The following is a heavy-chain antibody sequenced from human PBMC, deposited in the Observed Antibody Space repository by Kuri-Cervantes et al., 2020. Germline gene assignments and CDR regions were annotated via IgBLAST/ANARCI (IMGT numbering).Heavy chain of an antibody. CDR1: GGSFSGYY. CDR2: INHSGIT. V-gene: IGHV4-34*01. D-gene: IGHD6-13*01. CDR3: ARLVGHSSSWYNWFDP. J-gene: IGHJ5*02. Sequence: GSLRLSCAVYGGSFSGYYWSWIHQPPGKGLEWIGEINHSGITNFNPSLKSRVTISVDTYKNQFSLKLSSVTAADTAVYYCARLVGHSSSWYNWFDPWGQGNLV.